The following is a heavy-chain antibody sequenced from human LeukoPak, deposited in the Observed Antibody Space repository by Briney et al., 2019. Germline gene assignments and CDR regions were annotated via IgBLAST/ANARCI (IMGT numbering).Heavy chain of an antibody. CDR2: IYYSGST. CDR3: ARQFIAARLGDFDY. D-gene: IGHD6-6*01. Sequence: PSETLSLTCTVSGGSISSSSYYWGWLRQPPGKGLEWIGSIYYSGSTYYNPSLKSRVTISVDTSKNQFSLKLSSVTAADTAVYYCARQFIAARLGDFDYWGQGTLVTVSS. J-gene: IGHJ4*02. CDR1: GGSISSSSYY. V-gene: IGHV4-39*01.